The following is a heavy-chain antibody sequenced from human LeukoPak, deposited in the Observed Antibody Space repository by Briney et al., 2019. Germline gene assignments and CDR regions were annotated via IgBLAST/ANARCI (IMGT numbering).Heavy chain of an antibody. J-gene: IGHJ4*02. V-gene: IGHV3-23*01. CDR1: GFTFSSYG. D-gene: IGHD2-8*02. CDR3: ATYRQVLLPFES. Sequence: SGGTLRLSCAASGFTFSSYGMSWVRQAPGKGLEWVSAISSASSTYYADSVRGRFTISRDNSKSTLSLQMNSLRAEDTAIYYCATYRQVLLPFESWGQGTLVTVSS. CDR2: ISSASST.